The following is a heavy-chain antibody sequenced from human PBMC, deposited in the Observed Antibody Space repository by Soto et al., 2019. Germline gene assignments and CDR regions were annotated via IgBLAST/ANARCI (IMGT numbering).Heavy chain of an antibody. D-gene: IGHD3-10*01. CDR3: AREVMTLRGYAAFDI. V-gene: IGHV3-13*01. J-gene: IGHJ3*02. CDR2: ISAGGVT. CDR1: GFNLDTHD. Sequence: GGSLRLSCAGSGFNLDTHDMNWVRQTTERGLEWVSGISAGGVTYYAASVKGRFTIFRENVKNSLYLQMNGLRAEDTAVYYCAREVMTLRGYAAFDIWGQGTMVTVS.